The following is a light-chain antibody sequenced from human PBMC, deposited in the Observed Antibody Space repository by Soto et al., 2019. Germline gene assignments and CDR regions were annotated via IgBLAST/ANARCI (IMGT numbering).Light chain of an antibody. V-gene: IGKV3-20*01. Sequence: EIALTNSPGSLSFSSVPTPTYSHTASQSFSSSYLTWYQHKPGQAPRLLIFGASKRATGIPDRFSGSGSGRDFTLTIRGLEPEDFAVYYCQKYGSSPLISFGKGKRLEIK. CDR2: GAS. CDR1: QSFSSSY. CDR3: QKYGSSPLIS. J-gene: IGKJ5*01.